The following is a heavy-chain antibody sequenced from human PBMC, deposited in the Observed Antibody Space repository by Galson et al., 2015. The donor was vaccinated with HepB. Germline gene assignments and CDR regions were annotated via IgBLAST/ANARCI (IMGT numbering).Heavy chain of an antibody. CDR3: ARAPNPRFWSGYNDY. V-gene: IGHV3-48*04. D-gene: IGHD3-3*01. CDR2: ISSSSTTL. CDR1: GFTFSTSN. Sequence: SLRLSCAASGFTFSTSNMNWVRQAPGKGLEWVPYISSSSTTLYYADSVKGRFTISRDNAKNSLYLQMNSLRAEDTALYYCARAPNPRFWSGYNDYWGQGTLVTVSS. J-gene: IGHJ4*02.